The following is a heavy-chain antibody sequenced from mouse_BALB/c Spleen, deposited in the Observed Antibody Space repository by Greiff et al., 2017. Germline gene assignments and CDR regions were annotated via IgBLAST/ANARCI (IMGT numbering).Heavy chain of an antibody. CDR2: ISNGGGST. V-gene: IGHV5-12-2*01. CDR3: ARHEGEDYFDY. Sequence: EVQVVESGGGLVQPGGSLKLSCAASGFTFSSYTMSWVRQTPEKRLEWVAYISNGGGSTYYPDTVKGRFTISRDNAKNTLYLQMSSLKSEDTAMYYCARHEGEDYFDYWGQGTTLTVSS. J-gene: IGHJ2*01. CDR1: GFTFSSYT.